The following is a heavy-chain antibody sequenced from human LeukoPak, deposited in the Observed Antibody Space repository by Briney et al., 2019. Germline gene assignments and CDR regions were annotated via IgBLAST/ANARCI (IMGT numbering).Heavy chain of an antibody. V-gene: IGHV3-74*01. Sequence: PGGSLRLSCVGSGFTYTDYWMHWFRQAPGKGPVWVSRINPDGTIIDYADSVKGRFSISRDYAKNLLYLQMNGLRADDTAVYYCAKDLSWNTADRWGQGILVTVSS. CDR1: GFTYTDYW. CDR3: AKDLSWNTADR. J-gene: IGHJ5*02. CDR2: INPDGTII. D-gene: IGHD5-18*01.